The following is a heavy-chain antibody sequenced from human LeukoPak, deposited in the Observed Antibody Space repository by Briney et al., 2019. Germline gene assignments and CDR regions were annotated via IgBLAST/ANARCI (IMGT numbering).Heavy chain of an antibody. CDR3: ARDLPGYDIV. CDR1: GGSVSTGGYF. D-gene: IGHD3-9*01. CDR2: IYYSGST. J-gene: IGHJ4*02. V-gene: IGHV4-31*03. Sequence: SETLSLTCTVSGGSVSTGGYFWSWIRQHPGKGLEWIGYIYYSGSTFYNPSLKRRVTISLDTSKNQFSLNLSSVTAADTAVCFCARDLPGYDIVWGQGTLVTVSS.